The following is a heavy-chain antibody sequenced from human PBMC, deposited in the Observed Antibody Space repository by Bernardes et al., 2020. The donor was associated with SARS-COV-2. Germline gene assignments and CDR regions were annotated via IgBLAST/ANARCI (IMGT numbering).Heavy chain of an antibody. J-gene: IGHJ4*02. CDR2: ISESSSTI. Sequence: GGSLRLSCAASGFTFSSYSMNWVRQAPGKGLEWVSYISESSSTIFYADSVKGRFTISRDNAKNSLYLQMYSLRDEDTAVYYCARDQSDSDYFFDYWGQGTLVTVSS. CDR3: ARDQSDSDYFFDY. V-gene: IGHV3-48*02. D-gene: IGHD5-12*01. CDR1: GFTFSSYS.